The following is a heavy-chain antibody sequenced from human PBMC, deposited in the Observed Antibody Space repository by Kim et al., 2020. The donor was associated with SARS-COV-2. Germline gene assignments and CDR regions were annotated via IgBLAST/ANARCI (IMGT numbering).Heavy chain of an antibody. CDR3: TRGGYSSGYRPNWFDP. D-gene: IGHD6-19*01. J-gene: IGHJ5*02. Sequence: SVKGRFIISKDDSKSIAYLQMNSLKTEDTAVYYCTRGGYSSGYRPNWFDPWGQGTLVTVSS. V-gene: IGHV3-49*02.